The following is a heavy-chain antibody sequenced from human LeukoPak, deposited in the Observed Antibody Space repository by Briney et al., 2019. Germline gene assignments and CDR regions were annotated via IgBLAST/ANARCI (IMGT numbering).Heavy chain of an antibody. V-gene: IGHV1-69*05. CDR2: IIPIFGTA. J-gene: IGHJ4*02. D-gene: IGHD6-19*01. CDR1: GGTFSSYA. Sequence: SVKVSCKASGGTFSSYAISWVRQAPGQGLEWMGGIIPIFGTANYAQKFQGRVTITTDESTSTAYMELSSLRSEDTAVYYCASGGIAVAGTLDYWGQGTLVTVSS. CDR3: ASGGIAVAGTLDY.